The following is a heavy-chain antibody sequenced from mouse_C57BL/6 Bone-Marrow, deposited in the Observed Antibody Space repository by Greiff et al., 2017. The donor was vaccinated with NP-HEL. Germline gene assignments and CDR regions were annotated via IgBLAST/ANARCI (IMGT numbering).Heavy chain of an antibody. J-gene: IGHJ4*01. CDR2: IWRGGST. CDR3: AKNRAGEMDY. V-gene: IGHV2-5*01. Sequence: QVQLQQSGPGLVQPSQSLSITCTVSGFSLTSYGVHWVRQSPGKGLEWLGVIWRGGSTDYNAAFMSRLSITKDNSKCQVFFKMNSLQADDATVYYCAKNRAGEMDYWGQGTSVTVSS. CDR1: GFSLTSYG. D-gene: IGHD4-1*01.